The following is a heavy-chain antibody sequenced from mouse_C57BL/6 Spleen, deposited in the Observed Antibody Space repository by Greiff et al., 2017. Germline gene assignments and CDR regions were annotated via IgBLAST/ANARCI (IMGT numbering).Heavy chain of an antibody. D-gene: IGHD3-2*02. CDR3: AREVQPRGDD. Sequence: QVQLQQSGAELARPGASVKLSCKASGYTFTSYGISWVKQRTGQGLEWIGEIYPRSGNTYYNEKFKGKATLTADKSSSTAYMELRSLTSEDSAVYFCAREVQPRGDDWGQGTTLTVSS. CDR1: GYTFTSYG. V-gene: IGHV1-81*01. J-gene: IGHJ2*01. CDR2: IYPRSGNT.